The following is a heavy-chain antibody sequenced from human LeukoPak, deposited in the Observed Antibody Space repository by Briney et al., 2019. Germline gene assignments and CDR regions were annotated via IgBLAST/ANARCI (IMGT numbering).Heavy chain of an antibody. V-gene: IGHV3-48*01. D-gene: IGHD3-3*01. Sequence: PGGSLRLSCAASGFTFSSYSMNWVRQAPGKGLERVSYISSSSSTIYYAVSVKGRFTISRDNAKNSLYLQMNSLRAEDTAVYYCARDPYSVTIFGVVSGWFDPWGQGTLVTVSS. CDR3: ARDPYSVTIFGVVSGWFDP. CDR2: ISSSSSTI. CDR1: GFTFSSYS. J-gene: IGHJ5*02.